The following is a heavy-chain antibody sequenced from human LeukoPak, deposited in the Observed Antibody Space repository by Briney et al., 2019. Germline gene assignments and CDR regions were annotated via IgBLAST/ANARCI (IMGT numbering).Heavy chain of an antibody. CDR3: AKAQGWNYENWFDP. V-gene: IGHV3-7*01. D-gene: IGHD1-7*01. Sequence: GGSLRLSCAASGFTFTCCWMSWVRQTPGKGLEWVASIKQDGGEKFYADSVKGRFTISRDNAKNSLYLQLNSLRAEDTAVYYCAKAQGWNYENWFDPWGQGTLVTVSS. CDR1: GFTFTCCW. CDR2: IKQDGGEK. J-gene: IGHJ5*02.